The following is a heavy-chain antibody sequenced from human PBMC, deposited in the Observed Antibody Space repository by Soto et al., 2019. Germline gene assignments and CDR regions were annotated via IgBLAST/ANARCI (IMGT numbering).Heavy chain of an antibody. CDR1: GFTFSSYA. CDR3: AKDVGTFGGVIVITWGYYYYYYMDV. CDR2: ISGSGGST. J-gene: IGHJ6*03. D-gene: IGHD3-16*02. Sequence: GGSLRLSCAASGFTFSSYAMSWVRQAPGKGLEWVSAISGSGGSTYYADSVKGRFTISRDNSKNTLYLQMNSLRAEDTAVYYCAKDVGTFGGVIVITWGYYYYYYMDVWGKGTTVTVSS. V-gene: IGHV3-23*01.